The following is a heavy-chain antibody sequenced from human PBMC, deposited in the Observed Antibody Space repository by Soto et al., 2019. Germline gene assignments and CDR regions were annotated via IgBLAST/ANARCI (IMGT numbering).Heavy chain of an antibody. CDR3: ARSRLRFLTFDP. J-gene: IGHJ5*02. CDR1: GGSISSYY. CDR2: IYYSGST. D-gene: IGHD3-3*01. V-gene: IGHV4-59*01. Sequence: PSETLSLTCTASGGSISSYYWSWIRQPPGKGLEWIGYIYYSGSTNYNPSLKSRVTISVDTSKNQFSLKLSSVTAADTAVYYCARSRLRFLTFDPWGQGTLVTVSS.